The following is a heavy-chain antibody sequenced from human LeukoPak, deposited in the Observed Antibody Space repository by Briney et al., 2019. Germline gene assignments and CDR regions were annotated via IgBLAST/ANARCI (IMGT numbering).Heavy chain of an antibody. Sequence: GGSLRLSCAASGFTFSSYSMNWVRQAPGKGLEWVSYISSSSSTIYYADSVKGRFTISRDNSKNTLYLQMNSLRADDTAVYYCAKGGWGQNYYFDYWGQGTLVTVSS. D-gene: IGHD3-10*01. J-gene: IGHJ4*02. CDR1: GFTFSSYS. V-gene: IGHV3-48*01. CDR3: AKGGWGQNYYFDY. CDR2: ISSSSSTI.